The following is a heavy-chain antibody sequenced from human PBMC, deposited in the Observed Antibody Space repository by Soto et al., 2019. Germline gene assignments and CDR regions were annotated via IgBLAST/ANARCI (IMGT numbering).Heavy chain of an antibody. CDR1: GGSLSNFY. CDR3: ARVGRGRPPVTYFYYMDV. D-gene: IGHD1-26*01. V-gene: IGHV4-59*01. CDR2: ISDSGST. J-gene: IGHJ6*03. Sequence: QVQLQESGPGLVKPLETVSLTCNVSGGSLSNFYWSWIRQPPGKGLEWIGYISDSGSTSYNPSLQSRVTISVDTSKNQFPLRLRSVTAADTAVFFCARVGRGRPPVTYFYYMDVWGNGTKVTVSS.